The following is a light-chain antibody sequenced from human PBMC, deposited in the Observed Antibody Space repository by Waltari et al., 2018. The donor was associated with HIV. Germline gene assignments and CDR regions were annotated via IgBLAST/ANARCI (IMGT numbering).Light chain of an antibody. CDR3: CSYAGSYTWV. CDR1: NSAVGAYKY. J-gene: IGLJ3*02. Sequence: QSALPQPRSVSGSPGQSVTMSCTGTNSAVGAYKYVSWYQQYPGKAPRLIVHDVTQRPSGVPDRFSGSKSGNTASLTISGLQAEDEADYYCCSYAGSYTWVFGEGTKLTVL. CDR2: DVT. V-gene: IGLV2-11*01.